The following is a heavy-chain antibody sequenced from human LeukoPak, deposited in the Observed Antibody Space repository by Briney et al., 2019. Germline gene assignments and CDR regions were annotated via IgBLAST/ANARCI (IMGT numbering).Heavy chain of an antibody. D-gene: IGHD3-22*01. Sequence: PGGSLRPSCAASGFTFSSYSMNWVRQAPGKGLEWVSYISSSSSTIYYADSVKGRFTISRDNAKNSLYLQMNSLRDEDTAVYYCARDRPPDYYDSSGYNEFDCWGQGTLVTVSS. CDR1: GFTFSSYS. J-gene: IGHJ4*02. CDR3: ARDRPPDYYDSSGYNEFDC. V-gene: IGHV3-48*02. CDR2: ISSSSSTI.